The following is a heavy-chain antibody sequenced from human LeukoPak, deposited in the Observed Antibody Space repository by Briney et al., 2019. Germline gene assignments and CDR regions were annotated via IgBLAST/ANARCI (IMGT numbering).Heavy chain of an antibody. V-gene: IGHV4-39*01. CDR2: IYYSGST. Sequence: SETLSPTCTVSSDSISSSSYYWGWIRQPPGKGLEWIGSIYYSGSTYYNPSLKSRVTISVDTSKIQFSLKLSSVTAADTAVYYCARGYCSGGSCYEVDYWGQGTLVTVSS. D-gene: IGHD2-15*01. CDR1: SDSISSSSYY. CDR3: ARGYCSGGSCYEVDY. J-gene: IGHJ4*02.